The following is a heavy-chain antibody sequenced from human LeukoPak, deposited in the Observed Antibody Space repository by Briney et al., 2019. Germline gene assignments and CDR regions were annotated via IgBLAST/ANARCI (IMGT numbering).Heavy chain of an antibody. V-gene: IGHV3-11*04. D-gene: IGHD3-22*01. Sequence: GGSLRLSCAASGFTFSDYYMSWIRQAPGKGLEWVSYISSSGSTIYYADSVKGRFTISRDNAKNSLYLQMNSLRAEDTAVYYCARENYYDSSGYYSTDAFDIWGQGTMVTVSS. J-gene: IGHJ3*02. CDR1: GFTFSDYY. CDR3: ARENYYDSSGYYSTDAFDI. CDR2: ISSSGSTI.